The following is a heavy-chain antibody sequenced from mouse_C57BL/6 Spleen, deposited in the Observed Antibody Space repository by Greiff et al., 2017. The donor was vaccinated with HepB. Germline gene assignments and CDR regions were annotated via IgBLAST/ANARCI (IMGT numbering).Heavy chain of an antibody. CDR1: GYTFTSYW. Sequence: VQLQQSGTVLARPGASVKMSCKTSGYTFTSYWMHWVNQRPGQGLEWIGAIYPGNSDTSYNQKFKGKAKLTAVTSASTAYMELSSLTNEDSAVYYCTRSATVVAHFDYWGQGTTLTVSS. V-gene: IGHV1-5*01. CDR3: TRSATVVAHFDY. CDR2: IYPGNSDT. J-gene: IGHJ2*01. D-gene: IGHD1-1*01.